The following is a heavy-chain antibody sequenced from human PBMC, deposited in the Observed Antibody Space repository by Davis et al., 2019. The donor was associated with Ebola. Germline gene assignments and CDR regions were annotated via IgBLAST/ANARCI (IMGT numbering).Heavy chain of an antibody. D-gene: IGHD6-6*01. V-gene: IGHV1-18*01. CDR1: GYTFTSYG. Sequence: VSVKVSCKASGYTFTSYGISWVRQAPGQGLEWMGWISAYNGNTNYAQKLQGRVTMTTDTSTSTAYMELRSLRSDDTAVYYCARAPFYYSSSGWYFDLWGRGTLVTVSS. J-gene: IGHJ2*01. CDR2: ISAYNGNT. CDR3: ARAPFYYSSSGWYFDL.